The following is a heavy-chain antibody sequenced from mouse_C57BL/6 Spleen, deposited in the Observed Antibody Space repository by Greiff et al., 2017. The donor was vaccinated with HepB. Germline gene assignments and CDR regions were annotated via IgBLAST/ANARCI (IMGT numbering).Heavy chain of an antibody. CDR3: APTAQATSFAY. V-gene: IGHV1-64*01. CDR2: IHPNSGST. CDR1: GYTFTSYW. D-gene: IGHD3-2*02. Sequence: QVQLQQPGAELVKPGASVKLSCKASGYTFTSYWMHWVKQRPGQGLEWIGMIHPNSGSTNYNEKFKGKATLTADKSSSTAYMELRSLTSEDSAVYFCAPTAQATSFAYWGQGTLVTVSA. J-gene: IGHJ3*01.